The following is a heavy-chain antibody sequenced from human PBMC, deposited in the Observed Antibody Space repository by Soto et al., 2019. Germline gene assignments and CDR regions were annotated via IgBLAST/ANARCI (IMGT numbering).Heavy chain of an antibody. Sequence: ASVKVSCPASGYTFTSYGISWVRQAPGQGLEWMGWISAYNGNTNYAQKLQGRVTMTTDTSTSTAYMELRSLRSDDTAVYYCARVSVTTVTQYSHYGMDGWGKGNTVTVYS. CDR2: ISAYNGNT. CDR3: ARVSVTTVTQYSHYGMDG. V-gene: IGHV1-18*01. J-gene: IGHJ6*04. CDR1: GYTFTSYG. D-gene: IGHD4-4*01.